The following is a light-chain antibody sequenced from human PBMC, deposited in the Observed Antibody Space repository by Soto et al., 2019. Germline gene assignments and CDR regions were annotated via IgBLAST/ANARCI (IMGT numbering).Light chain of an antibody. CDR2: DAS. J-gene: IGKJ5*01. CDR1: QNVANY. Sequence: EIVLTQSPATLSLSPGERATLSCRASQNVANYLDWYQQKPGQAPRLLIYDASNRATGIPARFSGSGSGTDFTLTISSLEPEDFAVYYCQQRSNWAITFGQGTRLEI. CDR3: QQRSNWAIT. V-gene: IGKV3-11*01.